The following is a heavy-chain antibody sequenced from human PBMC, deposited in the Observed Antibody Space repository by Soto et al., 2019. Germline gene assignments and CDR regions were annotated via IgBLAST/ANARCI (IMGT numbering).Heavy chain of an antibody. Sequence: SETLSLTCTVSGGSVSSASYYWTWIRQPPGKGLEWIGYIYYTGSTNYNPSLKSRVTMSVVTSTNQFSLKLASVTAAEAAVYYCARDIRRCSGAFDSGGGGTMVTVSS. CDR1: GGSVSSASYY. CDR3: ARDIRRCSGAFDS. V-gene: IGHV4-61*01. D-gene: IGHD6-25*01. CDR2: IYYTGST. J-gene: IGHJ4*02.